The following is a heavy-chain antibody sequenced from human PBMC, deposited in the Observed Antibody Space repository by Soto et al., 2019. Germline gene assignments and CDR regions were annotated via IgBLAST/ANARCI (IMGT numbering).Heavy chain of an antibody. D-gene: IGHD3-10*01. CDR3: ASMGFGVQGGS. J-gene: IGHJ4*02. Sequence: QVQLQQWGAGLLKPSETLSLTCAVYGGSFSGYYRSWIRQPPGKGLEWIGEINHSGSTNYNPSLKSRVTISVDTSKNQFSLKLSSVTAADTAVYYCASMGFGVQGGSWGQGTLVTVSS. V-gene: IGHV4-34*01. CDR2: INHSGST. CDR1: GGSFSGYY.